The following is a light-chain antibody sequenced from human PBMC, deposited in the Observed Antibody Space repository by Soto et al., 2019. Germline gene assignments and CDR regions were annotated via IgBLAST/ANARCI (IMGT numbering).Light chain of an antibody. V-gene: IGKV3-20*01. CDR2: DVS. J-gene: IGKJ1*01. Sequence: EIVLTQSPGTLFLSPGERATLSCRASQSVSSIYLAWYQQKPGQAPRLLIYDVSSRATGIPDRFSGSGSGTDFTLTISRLEPEDFAVYYCQQSGSSPGTFGQGTKVDIK. CDR3: QQSGSSPGT. CDR1: QSVSSIY.